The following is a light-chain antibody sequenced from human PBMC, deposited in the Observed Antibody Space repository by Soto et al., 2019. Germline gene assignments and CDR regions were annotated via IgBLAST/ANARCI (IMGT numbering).Light chain of an antibody. Sequence: DIQMTQSPSTLSASVGDRVTITCRASQTINSWLAWFRQRPGRPPQLLIHDASSLESGVPSRFSGSGLGTDFTLTISSLHPDDLATYYCQQYKTYPFTFGQGTKLEIK. V-gene: IGKV1-5*01. CDR3: QQYKTYPFT. CDR2: DAS. J-gene: IGKJ2*01. CDR1: QTINSW.